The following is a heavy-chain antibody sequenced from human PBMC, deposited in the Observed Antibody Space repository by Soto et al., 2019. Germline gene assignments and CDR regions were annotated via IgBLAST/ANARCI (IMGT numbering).Heavy chain of an antibody. CDR2: IFSNDEK. Sequence: QVTLKESGPVLVKPTEALTLTCTVSGFSLSNARMGVSWIRQPPGKALEWLAHIFSNDEKSYSTSLKSRLTISNDTSKIQVVLTMTIMDPADTATYYCARPFRWYSSSGSDNWYFDLWCRGTLVTVSS. J-gene: IGHJ2*01. CDR1: GFSLSNARMG. CDR3: ARPFRWYSSSGSDNWYFDL. D-gene: IGHD6-13*01. V-gene: IGHV2-26*01.